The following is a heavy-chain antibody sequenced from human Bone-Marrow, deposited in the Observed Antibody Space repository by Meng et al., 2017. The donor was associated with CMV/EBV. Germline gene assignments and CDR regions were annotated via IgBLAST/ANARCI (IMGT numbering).Heavy chain of an antibody. CDR2: IIPIFGTA. D-gene: IGHD4-17*01. CDR1: GYTFTGYY. V-gene: IGHV1-69*05. J-gene: IGHJ5*02. Sequence: SVKVSCKASGYTFTGYYMHWVRQAPGQGLEWMGGIIPIFGTANYAQKFQGRVTITTDESTSTAYMELSSLRSDDTAVYYCARAATVTSPWFDPWGQGNLVTVSS. CDR3: ARAATVTSPWFDP.